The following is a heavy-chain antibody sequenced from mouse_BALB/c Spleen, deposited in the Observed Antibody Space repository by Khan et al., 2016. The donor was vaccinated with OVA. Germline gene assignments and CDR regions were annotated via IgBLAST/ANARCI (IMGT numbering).Heavy chain of an antibody. CDR1: GYTFSSYW. V-gene: IGHV1-9*01. Sequence: VQLVESGAELMKPGASVKISCMATGYTFSSYWLEWVKQRPGHGLEWIGEMLPGSGSRNYNEKFKGKATFTADISSKTTYMQLSSLTSEDSAVYYCARVDYGSRDYFDYWGQGTTLTVSS. J-gene: IGHJ2*01. CDR2: MLPGSGSR. CDR3: ARVDYGSRDYFDY. D-gene: IGHD1-1*01.